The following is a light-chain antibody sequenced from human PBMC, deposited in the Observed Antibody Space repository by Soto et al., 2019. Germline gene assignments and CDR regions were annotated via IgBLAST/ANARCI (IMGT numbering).Light chain of an antibody. CDR2: DAS. V-gene: IGKV1-5*01. Sequence: DVQMTRSPSTLSASVGARVTITCRASQSVSSWLAWYQQTPGKAPKLLIFDASTLESGVPSRFSGSASGTEFTLTITSLQPDDFATYYCHHYTRAFGQGTKVDI. J-gene: IGKJ1*01. CDR1: QSVSSW. CDR3: HHYTRA.